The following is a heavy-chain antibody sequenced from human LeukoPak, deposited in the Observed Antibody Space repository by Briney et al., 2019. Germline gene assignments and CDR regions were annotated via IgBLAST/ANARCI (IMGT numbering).Heavy chain of an antibody. CDR1: GYTFTGYY. V-gene: IGHV1-2*02. CDR3: ARGGSGSYFSWLDP. CDR2: IHPNSGGT. D-gene: IGHD3-10*01. Sequence: PSVKVSCTASGYTFTGYYLLWVRQAPGQGLGCVCWIHPNSGGTNYAQKFQGRVTMTKDTSNSKVYMELSRLRSDDTAVYYCARGGSGSYFSWLDPWGQGTLVTVSA. J-gene: IGHJ5*02.